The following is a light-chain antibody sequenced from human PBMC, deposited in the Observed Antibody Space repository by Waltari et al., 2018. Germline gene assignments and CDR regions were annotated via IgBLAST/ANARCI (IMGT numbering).Light chain of an antibody. CDR1: QSVSSSY. J-gene: IGKJ3*01. CDR3: QQYGSSPFS. V-gene: IGKV3-20*01. Sequence: EIVLTQSPGTLSLSPGERATLSCRARQSVSSSYLAGYQQKPGQAPRLLIYCGSRRATGIPDRFRGSGSGPDFTLTISRLEPEDFAVYYCQQYGSSPFSFGPGTKVDIK. CDR2: CGS.